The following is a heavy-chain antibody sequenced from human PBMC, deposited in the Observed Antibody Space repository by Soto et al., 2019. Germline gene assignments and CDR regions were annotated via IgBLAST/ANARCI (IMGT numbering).Heavy chain of an antibody. V-gene: IGHV4-59*01. CDR1: GGSFSGYY. D-gene: IGHD3-22*01. CDR2: IYYSGST. Sequence: PSETLSLTCAVYGGSFSGYYWSWIRQPPGKGLEWVGYIYYSGSTNYNPSLKSRVTISVDTSKNQFSLKLSSVTAADTAVYYCAGYDSSGYYYPRAFDIWGQGTMVTVSS. J-gene: IGHJ3*02. CDR3: AGYDSSGYYYPRAFDI.